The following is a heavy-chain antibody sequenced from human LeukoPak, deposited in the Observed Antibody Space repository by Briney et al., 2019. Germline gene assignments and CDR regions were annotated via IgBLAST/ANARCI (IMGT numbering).Heavy chain of an antibody. J-gene: IGHJ4*02. D-gene: IGHD3-16*02. CDR3: ARDRSSPFDY. CDR2: ISSSSSYI. V-gene: IGHV3-21*01. Sequence: GGSLRLSCAASGFTFSSYSMNWVRQAPGKGLEWVSSISSSSSYIYYADSVKGRFTISGNNAKNSLYLQMNSLRAEDTAVYYCARDRSSPFDYWGQGTLVTVSS. CDR1: GFTFSSYS.